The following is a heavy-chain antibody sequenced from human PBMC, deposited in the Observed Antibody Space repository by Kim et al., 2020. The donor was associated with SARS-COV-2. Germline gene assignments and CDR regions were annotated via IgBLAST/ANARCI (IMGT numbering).Heavy chain of an antibody. J-gene: IGHJ1*01. Sequence: GGSLRLSCAASGFTFSNSALSWVRQAPGKGLEWVSAISDSGVSTYYADSVRGRFTISRDNSKNTLYLQMNSLRAEDTALYYCAKYLYCGGDCYMLNIQHWGQGTLVTVSS. CDR1: GFTFSNSA. V-gene: IGHV3-23*01. CDR2: ISDSGVST. CDR3: AKYLYCGGDCYMLNIQH. D-gene: IGHD2-21*01.